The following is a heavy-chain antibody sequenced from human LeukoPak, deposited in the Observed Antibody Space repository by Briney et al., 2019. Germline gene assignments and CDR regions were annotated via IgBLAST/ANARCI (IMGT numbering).Heavy chain of an antibody. Sequence: SETLSLTCTVSGGSISSSSYYWGWIRQPPGKGREWIGNIYDSGSTYSNPSLKSRVTISVDTSKNQFSLKLSSVTAADTAVYYCARTAYYYDSRGSLEDYYYYYMDVWGKGTTVTISS. CDR1: GGSISSSSYY. V-gene: IGHV4-39*07. J-gene: IGHJ6*03. CDR2: IYDSGST. D-gene: IGHD3-22*01. CDR3: ARTAYYYDSRGSLEDYYYYYMDV.